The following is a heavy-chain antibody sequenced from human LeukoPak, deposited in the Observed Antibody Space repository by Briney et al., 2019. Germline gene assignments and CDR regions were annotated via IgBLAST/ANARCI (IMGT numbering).Heavy chain of an antibody. CDR3: ATDLNYGDYAFDI. J-gene: IGHJ3*02. Sequence: SETLSLTCTVSGASISSGGYYWRCIRQHPGKVLEWIGYSHYSRNTYYHSSLKSRVTISLDTSENQFSLRLDSVTAADTAVYYCATDLNYGDYAFDIWGQGTMVTVSS. V-gene: IGHV4-31*03. CDR2: SHYSRNT. CDR1: GASISSGGYY. D-gene: IGHD4-17*01.